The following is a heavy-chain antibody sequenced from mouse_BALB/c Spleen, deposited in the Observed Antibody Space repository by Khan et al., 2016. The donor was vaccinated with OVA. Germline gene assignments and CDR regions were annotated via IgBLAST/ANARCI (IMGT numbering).Heavy chain of an antibody. V-gene: IGHV2-6-1*01. J-gene: IGHJ1*01. CDR3: ARNGYYGNYGPYFDV. D-gene: IGHD2-1*01. Sequence: VQLKESGPGLVAPSQSLSITCTISGFSLTSYGVHWVRQPPGKGLEWLVVIWSDGHTTYNSALKSRLSIRKDNSKSRVFLKMNSLQTDDTAMYYWARNGYYGNYGPYFDVWGAGTTVTVSS. CDR1: GFSLTSYG. CDR2: IWSDGHT.